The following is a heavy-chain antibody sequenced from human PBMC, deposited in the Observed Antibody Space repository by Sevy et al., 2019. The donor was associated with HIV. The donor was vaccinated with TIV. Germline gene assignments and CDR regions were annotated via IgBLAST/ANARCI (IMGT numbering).Heavy chain of an antibody. CDR1: GGSISSGGYY. Sequence: SETLSLTCTVSGGSISSGGYYWSWIRQHPGKGLEWIGYIYYSGSTYYNPSLKSRVTISVDTSKNQFSLKLSSVTAADTAVYYCARDRAALIGITGSNYGMDVRGQGTTVTVSS. V-gene: IGHV4-31*03. CDR3: ARDRAALIGITGSNYGMDV. CDR2: IYYSGST. D-gene: IGHD1-7*01. J-gene: IGHJ6*02.